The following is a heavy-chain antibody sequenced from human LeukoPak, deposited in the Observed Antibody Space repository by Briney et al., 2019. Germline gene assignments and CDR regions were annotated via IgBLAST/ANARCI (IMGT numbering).Heavy chain of an antibody. CDR2: IIGSGGCT. D-gene: IGHD1-26*01. CDR1: GFTFSSYA. V-gene: IGHV3-23*01. Sequence: GGSLRLSCAASGFTFSSYAMSWVRQAPGKGLEWVSAIIGSGGCTYYADSVKGRFTISRDNSKNTLSLQMDSLRAEDTAVYYCVKLRGIYLDFDYWGQGTLVTVSS. CDR3: VKLRGIYLDFDY. J-gene: IGHJ4*02.